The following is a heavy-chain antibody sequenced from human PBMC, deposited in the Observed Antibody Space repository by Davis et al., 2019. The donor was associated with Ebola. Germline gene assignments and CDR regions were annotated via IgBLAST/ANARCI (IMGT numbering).Heavy chain of an antibody. CDR1: GFTFSSYA. CDR2: IYSGGTT. Sequence: ESLKISCAASGFTFSSYAMSWVRQAPGKGLEWVSVIYSGGTTYYADSVKGRFTISRHNSKNTLYLQMNSLRAEDTAVYYCARESNWGFDYWGQGTLVTVSS. D-gene: IGHD7-27*01. J-gene: IGHJ4*02. V-gene: IGHV3-53*04. CDR3: ARESNWGFDY.